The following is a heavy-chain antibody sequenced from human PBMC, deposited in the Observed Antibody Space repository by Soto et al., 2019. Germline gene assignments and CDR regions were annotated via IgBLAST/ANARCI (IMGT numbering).Heavy chain of an antibody. CDR3: SRFSYYYDSSGYATLDT. J-gene: IGHJ4*02. CDR2: ISSSSSYI. D-gene: IGHD3-22*01. V-gene: IGHV3-21*01. Sequence: PGGSLRLSCAASGFTFSSYSMNWVRQAPGKGLEWVSSISSSSSYIYYADSVKGRFTISRDNAKNSLYLQMNSLRAEDTAVYYCSRFSYYYDSSGYATLDTWCQGNLLTVFS. CDR1: GFTFSSYS.